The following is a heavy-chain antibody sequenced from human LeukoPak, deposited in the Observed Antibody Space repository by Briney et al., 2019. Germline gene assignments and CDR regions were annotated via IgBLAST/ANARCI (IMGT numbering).Heavy chain of an antibody. D-gene: IGHD3-10*01. Sequence: GESLKISCKGSGYSFTSYWIGWVRQMPGKGLEWMGIIYPGDSDTRYSPSFQGQVTISADKSISTAYLQWSSLKASDTAMYYCARRLVYYGSGSQTNNWFDPWGQGTLVTVSS. CDR2: IYPGDSDT. J-gene: IGHJ5*01. CDR3: ARRLVYYGSGSQTNNWFDP. CDR1: GYSFTSYW. V-gene: IGHV5-51*01.